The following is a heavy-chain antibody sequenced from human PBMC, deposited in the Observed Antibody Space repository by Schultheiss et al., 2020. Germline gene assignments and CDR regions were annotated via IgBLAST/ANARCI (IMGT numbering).Heavy chain of an antibody. V-gene: IGHV3-23*01. CDR1: GFTFNSYA. CDR2: ISGSGGST. CDR3: ARPEYGGNSGLVGAFDI. D-gene: IGHD4-23*01. J-gene: IGHJ3*02. Sequence: GGSLRLSCAASGFTFNSYAMSWVRQAPGKGLEWVSGISGSGGSTYYADSVEGRFTISRDNSKNTLYLQMNSLRAEDTAVYYCARPEYGGNSGLVGAFDIWGQGTMVTVSS.